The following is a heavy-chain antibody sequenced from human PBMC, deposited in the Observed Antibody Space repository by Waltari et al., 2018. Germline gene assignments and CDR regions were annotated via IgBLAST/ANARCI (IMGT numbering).Heavy chain of an antibody. Sequence: QMQLVQSGPEVRKPGTSVKVSCKASGFTFSSSAVQWVRQARGQRLEWIGWIVLGSGDTRYVQQFQERVIISRDRSTSTAYMEFKSLTSDDTAVYYCAADRYNWNYALAVWGHGTTVTVS. D-gene: IGHD1-20*01. J-gene: IGHJ6*02. CDR2: IVLGSGDT. V-gene: IGHV1-58*01. CDR1: GFTFSSSA. CDR3: AADRYNWNYALAV.